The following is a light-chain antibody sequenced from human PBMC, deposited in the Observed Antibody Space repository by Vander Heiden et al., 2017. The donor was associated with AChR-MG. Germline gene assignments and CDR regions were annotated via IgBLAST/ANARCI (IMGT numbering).Light chain of an antibody. Sequence: QSVLTQPPSVSAAPGQQVTISCSGSSSNTGNNYVSWYQQLPGTAPKLLIYDNNKRPSGIPDRFSGSKSGTSATLGITGLQTGDEADYYCGTWDSSLSAGVFGGGTKLTVL. CDR2: DNN. CDR3: GTWDSSLSAGV. CDR1: SSNTGNNY. J-gene: IGLJ3*02. V-gene: IGLV1-51*01.